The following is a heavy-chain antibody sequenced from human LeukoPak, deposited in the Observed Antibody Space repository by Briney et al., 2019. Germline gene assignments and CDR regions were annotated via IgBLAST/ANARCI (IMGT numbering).Heavy chain of an antibody. CDR2: ISPGGGTT. CDR3: AKDRVGVNLRGNWFDP. V-gene: IGHV3-23*01. J-gene: IGHJ5*02. CDR1: GFAFGSEA. Sequence: GGSLRLSCAVSGFAFGSEAMSWVRQSPARGLEWVASISPGGGTTYYADSVKGRFTISRDNSKNTLYLQMNSLRAEDTAVYYCAKDRVGVNLRGNWFDPWGQGTLVTVSS. D-gene: IGHD1-26*01.